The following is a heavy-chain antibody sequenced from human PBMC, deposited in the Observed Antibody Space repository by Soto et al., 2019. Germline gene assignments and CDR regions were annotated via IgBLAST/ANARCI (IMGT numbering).Heavy chain of an antibody. CDR1: GYTFTSYG. CDR2: ISAYNGNT. J-gene: IGHJ4*02. Sequence: GASVKVSCKASGYTFTSYGSSGVRQAPAQGLEWMGWISAYNGNTNYAQKLRGRVTMTTDTSTSTAYMELRSLRSDDPAVYYCARDAPQLLWFGDPFDYWGQGTLVTVSS. D-gene: IGHD3-10*01. CDR3: ARDAPQLLWFGDPFDY. V-gene: IGHV1-18*01.